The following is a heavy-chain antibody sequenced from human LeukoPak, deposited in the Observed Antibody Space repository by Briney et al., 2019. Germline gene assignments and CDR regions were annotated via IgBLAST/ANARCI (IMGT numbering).Heavy chain of an antibody. CDR3: ARKVGANYYFDY. J-gene: IGHJ4*02. CDR1: GYTFTSYD. CDR2: MNPNSGNT. Sequence: ASVKVSCKASGYTFTSYDINWVRQATGQGLEWMGWMNPNSGNTGYAQKFQGRVTMTRNTSISTAYVELGSLRSEDTAVYYCARKVGANYYFDYWGQGTLVTVSS. V-gene: IGHV1-8*01. D-gene: IGHD1-26*01.